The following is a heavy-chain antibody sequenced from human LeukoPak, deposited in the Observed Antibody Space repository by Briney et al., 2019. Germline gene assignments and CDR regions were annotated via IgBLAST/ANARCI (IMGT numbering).Heavy chain of an antibody. J-gene: IGHJ4*02. V-gene: IGHV4-34*01. CDR3: ARAGDYYGSGSPTYYFDY. D-gene: IGHD3-10*01. CDR2: INHSGST. CDR1: GGSFSGYY. Sequence: KASETLSLTCAVYGGSFSGYYWSWIRQPPGKGLEWIGEINHSGSTNYNPSLKSRVTISVDTSKNQFSLKLSSVTAADTAVYYCARAGDYYGSGSPTYYFDYWDQGTLVTVSS.